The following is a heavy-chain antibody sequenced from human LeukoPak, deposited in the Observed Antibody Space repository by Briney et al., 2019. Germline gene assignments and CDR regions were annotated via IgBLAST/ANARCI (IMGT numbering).Heavy chain of an antibody. CDR3: ARGTSTSLFDY. D-gene: IGHD2-2*01. CDR2: IYYSGST. CDR1: GGSISSGDYY. J-gene: IGHJ4*02. V-gene: IGHV4-30-4*02. Sequence: SETLSLTCTVSGGSISSGDYYWSWIRQPPGKGLEWIGYIYYSGSTYYNPSLKSRVTISVDTSKNQFSLKLSSVTAADTAVYYCARGTSTSLFDYWGQGTLVTVSS.